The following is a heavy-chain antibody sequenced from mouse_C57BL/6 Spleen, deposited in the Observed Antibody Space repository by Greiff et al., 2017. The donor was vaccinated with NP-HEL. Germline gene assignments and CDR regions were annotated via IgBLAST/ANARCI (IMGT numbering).Heavy chain of an antibody. CDR3: ARASYGSSYVGFDY. Sequence: EVMLVESGGGLVKPGGSLKLSCAASGFTFSSYAMSWVRQTPEKRLEWVATISDGGSYTYYPDNVKGRFTISRDNAKNNLYLQMSHLKSEDTAMYYCARASYGSSYVGFDYWGQGTTLTVSS. V-gene: IGHV5-4*03. CDR2: ISDGGSYT. D-gene: IGHD1-1*01. J-gene: IGHJ2*01. CDR1: GFTFSSYA.